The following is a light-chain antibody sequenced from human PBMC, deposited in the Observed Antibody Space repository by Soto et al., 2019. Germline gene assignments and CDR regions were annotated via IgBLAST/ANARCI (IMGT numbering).Light chain of an antibody. J-gene: IGKJ5*01. Sequence: EIVLTQSPCTLSLSPGERATLSCRASQNIRSSLLAWYQQKPGQAPRLLIWGASSRTTGTPDRFSGSGSGTDFTLTIRSLEPEDFAVYYCQQYGNSPFTCGQGTRLEIK. CDR2: GAS. CDR3: QQYGNSPFT. CDR1: QNIRSSL. V-gene: IGKV3-20*01.